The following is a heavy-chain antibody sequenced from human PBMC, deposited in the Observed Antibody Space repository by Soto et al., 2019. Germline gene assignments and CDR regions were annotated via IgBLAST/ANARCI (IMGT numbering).Heavy chain of an antibody. J-gene: IGHJ4*02. CDR2: IIPIFGTA. CDR3: ARLSNSRGYSHGYRRGFHY. D-gene: IGHD5-18*01. V-gene: IGHV1-69*13. Sequence: ASVKVSCKASGGTFSSYAISWVRQAPGQGLEWMGGIIPIFGTANYAQKFQGRVTITADESTSTAYMELSSLRSEDTAVYYCARLSNSRGYSHGYRRGFHYWGQATLLTLSS. CDR1: GGTFSSYA.